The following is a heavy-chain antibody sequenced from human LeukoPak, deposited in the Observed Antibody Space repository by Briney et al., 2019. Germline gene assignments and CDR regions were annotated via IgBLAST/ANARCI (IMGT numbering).Heavy chain of an antibody. J-gene: IGHJ4*02. CDR1: GYTFTSYD. D-gene: IGHD6-13*01. CDR2: MNPNSGNT. Sequence: GGSVKVSCKASGYTFTSYDINWVRQATGQGLEWMGWMNPNSGNTGYAQKFQGRVTMTRNTSISTAYMELSSLRSEDTAVYYCARWGSSSSWYVGSFDYWGQGTLVTVSS. CDR3: ARWGSSSSWYVGSFDY. V-gene: IGHV1-8*01.